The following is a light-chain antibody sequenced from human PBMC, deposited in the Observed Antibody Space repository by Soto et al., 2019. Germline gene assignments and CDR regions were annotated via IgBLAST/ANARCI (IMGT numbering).Light chain of an antibody. CDR2: GAS. Sequence: EIVLTQSPGTLSLSPGERATLSCRASQSVSSRFLAWYQQKPGQAPRLLMSGASNRATSITDRLSVTESGTDFTLTTSRLEPEDFAVYYCQQYGSTPYTFGLGTKLEIK. V-gene: IGKV3-20*01. CDR1: QSVSSRF. CDR3: QQYGSTPYT. J-gene: IGKJ2*01.